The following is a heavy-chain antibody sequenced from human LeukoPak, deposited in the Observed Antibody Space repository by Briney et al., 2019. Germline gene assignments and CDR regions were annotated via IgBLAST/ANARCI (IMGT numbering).Heavy chain of an antibody. J-gene: IGHJ3*02. V-gene: IGHV3-23*01. CDR1: GLTFRSYA. Sequence: GGSLRLSCAVSGLTFRSYAMIWVRQAPGKGLEWVSLISGSGARTHYGDSVKGRFTISRDNSKNTVYLQMNSLRVDDTALYYCAKDPGDGEGYHEGVGAFDMWGQGTVVSVSS. CDR3: AKDPGDGEGYHEGVGAFDM. D-gene: IGHD3-10*01. CDR2: ISGSGART.